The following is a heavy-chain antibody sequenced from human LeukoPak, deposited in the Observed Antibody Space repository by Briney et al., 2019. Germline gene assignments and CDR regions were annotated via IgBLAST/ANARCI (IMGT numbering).Heavy chain of an antibody. Sequence: GGSLRLSCEVSGFTFSNFWMSWGRQAPGKRLEWVANINRDGDAKNYADSVKGRFTISRDNAKNSVYLQMNSLRDEDTAVYYCAKERPELYDYWGQGTLVTVPS. CDR1: GFTFSNFW. D-gene: IGHD3-10*01. J-gene: IGHJ4*02. V-gene: IGHV3-7*01. CDR2: INRDGDAK. CDR3: AKERPELYDY.